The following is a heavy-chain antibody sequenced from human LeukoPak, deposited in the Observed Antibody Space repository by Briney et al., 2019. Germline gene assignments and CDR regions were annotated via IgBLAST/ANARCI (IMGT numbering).Heavy chain of an antibody. Sequence: SETLSLTCTVSGGSISSGSHHWGWFRQSPGKGLEWIGEIYHSGSTNYNPSLKSRVTISVDTSKNQFSLKLSSVTAADTAVFYCARGVGAKWLLHHYFDYWGQGTLVTVSS. D-gene: IGHD3-22*01. CDR3: ARGVGAKWLLHHYFDY. J-gene: IGHJ4*02. CDR1: GGSISSGSHH. V-gene: IGHV4-39*01. CDR2: IYHSGST.